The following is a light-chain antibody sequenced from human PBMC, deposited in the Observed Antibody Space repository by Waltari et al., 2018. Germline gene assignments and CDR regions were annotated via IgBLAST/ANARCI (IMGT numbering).Light chain of an antibody. CDR2: RDN. CDR1: SSNIGRNP. J-gene: IGLJ3*02. Sequence: QSVLTQPPSASGAPGQRVTISCSGSSSNIGRNPVDWYQQLPGTAPKLLIYRDNQRPSGVPDRFSGSTSGTSASLAISGLQSDDEADYYCAAWDDSLNGLFGGGTKLTVL. V-gene: IGLV1-44*01. CDR3: AAWDDSLNGL.